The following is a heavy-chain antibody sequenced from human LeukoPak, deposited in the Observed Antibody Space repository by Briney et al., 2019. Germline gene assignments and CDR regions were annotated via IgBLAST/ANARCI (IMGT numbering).Heavy chain of an antibody. J-gene: IGHJ4*02. V-gene: IGHV1-2*02. CDR1: GYTFTDYY. Sequence: ASVKVSCKASGYTFTDYYIHWLRQAPGQGLEWMGWINPNSGGTDSAQKFQGRVTMTRDTSISTAYMELSSLRSDDTAVYYCAKDDISQLRVGELSPWGVFDYWGQGTLVTVSS. D-gene: IGHD3-16*02. CDR3: AKDDISQLRVGELSPWGVFDY. CDR2: INPNSGGT.